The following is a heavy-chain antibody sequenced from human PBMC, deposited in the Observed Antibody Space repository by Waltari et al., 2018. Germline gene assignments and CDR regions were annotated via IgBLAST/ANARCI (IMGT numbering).Heavy chain of an antibody. D-gene: IGHD2-8*01. CDR1: GFTFGAYA. CDR3: TRAILYHAFDI. J-gene: IGHJ3*02. V-gene: IGHV3-49*04. CDR2: IRSKAYGGTT. Sequence: EVQLVESGGGLVQPGRSLRLSCTASGFTFGAYAMSWVRQAPGKGLEWVGFIRSKAYGGTTEYAASVKGRFTISRDDSKSIAYLQMNSLKTEDTAVYYCTRAILYHAFDIWGQGTMVTVSS.